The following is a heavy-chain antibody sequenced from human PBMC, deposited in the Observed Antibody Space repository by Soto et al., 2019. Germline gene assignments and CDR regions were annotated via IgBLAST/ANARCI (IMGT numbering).Heavy chain of an antibody. V-gene: IGHV3-48*03. Sequence: EVQLVESGGGLVQPGGSLRVSCEASGFIFNRYEMHWVRQAPGKGLEWVSNISSSGGNINYADSVTGRFTISRDNAQNSLYLDMRSLRAEDTAVYYCARRYSKYLPLDYWGQGTLVTVSS. CDR3: ARRYSKYLPLDY. J-gene: IGHJ4*02. D-gene: IGHD4-4*01. CDR1: GFIFNRYE. CDR2: ISSSGGNI.